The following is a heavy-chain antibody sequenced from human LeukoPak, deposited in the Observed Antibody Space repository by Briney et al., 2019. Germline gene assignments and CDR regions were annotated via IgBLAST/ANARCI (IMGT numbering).Heavy chain of an antibody. J-gene: IGHJ4*02. CDR1: GFTFSSYG. CDR3: ARRRGYRGYDLHY. V-gene: IGHV3-33*01. Sequence: PGGSLRLSCAASGFTFSSYGMRWVRQAPGKGLEWVAVIWYDGSNKYYADSVKGRFTISKDNSKNTLYLQMNSLRAEDTAVYYCARRRGYRGYDLHYWGQGPLVTVSS. CDR2: IWYDGSNK. D-gene: IGHD5-12*01.